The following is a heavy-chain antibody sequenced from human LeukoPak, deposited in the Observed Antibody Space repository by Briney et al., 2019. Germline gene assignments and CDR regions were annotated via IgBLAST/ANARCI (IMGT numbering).Heavy chain of an antibody. CDR3: ARPTSRGWYPN. CDR2: INHSGST. J-gene: IGHJ4*02. D-gene: IGHD6-19*01. Sequence: SETLSPTCAVYGGSFSGYYWSWIRQPPGKGLEWIGEINHSGSTNYNPSLKSRVTISVDTSKNQFSLKLSSVTAADTAVYYCARPTSRGWYPNWGQGTLVTVSS. V-gene: IGHV4-34*01. CDR1: GGSFSGYY.